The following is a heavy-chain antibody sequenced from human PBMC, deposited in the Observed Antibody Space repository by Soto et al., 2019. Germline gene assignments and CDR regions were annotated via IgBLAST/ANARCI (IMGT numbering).Heavy chain of an antibody. D-gene: IGHD1-26*01. V-gene: IGHV3-48*03. CDR2: ISSSGSTI. J-gene: IGHJ4*02. Sequence: GGSLRLSCEASGFTFSNYEMNWVRQAPGKGLEWVSYISSSGSTIHYADSVKGRFTISRDNAKNSLYLQMNSLRAEDTAVYYCAKEATNINNFDYWGQGTLVTVSS. CDR3: AKEATNINNFDY. CDR1: GFTFSNYE.